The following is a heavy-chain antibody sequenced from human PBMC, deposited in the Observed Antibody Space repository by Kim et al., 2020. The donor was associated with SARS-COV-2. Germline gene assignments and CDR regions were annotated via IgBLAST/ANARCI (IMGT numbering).Heavy chain of an antibody. CDR3: ARGRVTTPSYYYYYYMDV. D-gene: IGHD4-4*01. Sequence: KSRVTISVDTSKNQFSLKLSSVTAADTAVYYCARGRVTTPSYYYYYYMDVWGKGTTVTVSS. V-gene: IGHV4-34*01. J-gene: IGHJ6*03.